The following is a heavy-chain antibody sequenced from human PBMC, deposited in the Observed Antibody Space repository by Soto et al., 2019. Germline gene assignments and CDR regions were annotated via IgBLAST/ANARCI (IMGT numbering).Heavy chain of an antibody. D-gene: IGHD3-10*01. CDR3: ARGPLLIWFGELSYFDY. J-gene: IGHJ4*02. V-gene: IGHV4-59*01. CDR1: GGSISSYY. CDR2: IYYSGST. Sequence: SETLSLTCTVSGGSISSYYWSWIRQPPGKGLEWIGYIYYSGSTNYNPSLKSRVTISVDTSKNQFSLKLSSVTAADTAVYYCARGPLLIWFGELSYFDYWGQGTLVTVSS.